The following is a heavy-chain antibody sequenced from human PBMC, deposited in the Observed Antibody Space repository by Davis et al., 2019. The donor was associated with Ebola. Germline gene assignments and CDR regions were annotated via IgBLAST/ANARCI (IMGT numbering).Heavy chain of an antibody. CDR2: MSHSSNTI. D-gene: IGHD3-3*01. CDR3: ARLFGVIPVFDY. CDR1: GFTFSTYA. V-gene: IGHV3-48*02. J-gene: IGHJ4*02. Sequence: GGSLRLSCAASGFTFSTYAMNWVRQAPGKGLEWVSYMSHSSNTIYYADSVKGRFTVSRDNAKNSLYLEMNSLRDEDTAVYYCARLFGVIPVFDYWGQGTLVTVSS.